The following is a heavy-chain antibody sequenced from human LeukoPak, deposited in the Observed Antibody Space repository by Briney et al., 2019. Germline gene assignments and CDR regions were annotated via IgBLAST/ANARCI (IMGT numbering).Heavy chain of an antibody. CDR2: ISSSSSYI. CDR1: GFTFSTYT. J-gene: IGHJ4*02. D-gene: IGHD3-22*01. V-gene: IGHV3-21*01. Sequence: GGSLRLSCAASGFTFSTYTMNWVRQAPGKGLEWVSSISSSSSYIYYADSVKSRFTISRDNAKNSLYLQMNSLRAEDTAVYYCAREEDYYDSSGYYYPYYFDYWGQGTLVTVSS. CDR3: AREEDYYDSSGYYYPYYFDY.